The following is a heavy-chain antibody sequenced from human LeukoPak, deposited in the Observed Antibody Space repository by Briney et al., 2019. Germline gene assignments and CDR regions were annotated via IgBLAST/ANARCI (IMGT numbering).Heavy chain of an antibody. D-gene: IGHD2-2*01. CDR2: IIPSFGTA. CDR3: AGEETSDAFDI. V-gene: IGHV1-69*06. CDR1: GCTFSSYA. Sequence: SVKVSCMASGCTFSSYAISWVRQAPGQGLEWMGGIIPSFGTANYAQKFQGRVTITADKSTSTAYMELSSLRSEDTAVYYSAGEETSDAFDIWGQGTMVTVSS. J-gene: IGHJ3*02.